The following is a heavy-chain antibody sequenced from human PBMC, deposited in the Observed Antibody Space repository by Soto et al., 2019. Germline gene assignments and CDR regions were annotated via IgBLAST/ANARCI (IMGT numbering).Heavy chain of an antibody. J-gene: IGHJ3*02. Sequence: ETLSLTCTVSGGSISSYYWSWIRQPPGKGLEWIGYIYYSGSTSYNPSLKSRVTISVDTSKNQFSLKLSSVTAADTAVYYCASGGDIAVARNDAFDIWGQGTMVTVSS. V-gene: IGHV4-59*01. CDR3: ASGGDIAVARNDAFDI. CDR1: GGSISSYY. CDR2: IYYSGST. D-gene: IGHD6-19*01.